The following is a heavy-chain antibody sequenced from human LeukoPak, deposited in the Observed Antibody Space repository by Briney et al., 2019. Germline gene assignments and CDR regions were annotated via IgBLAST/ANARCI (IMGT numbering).Heavy chain of an antibody. CDR3: ARLTNMEKDVTPTYYMDV. CDR2: IYYSGST. D-gene: IGHD2-8*01. CDR1: GGSISSYY. V-gene: IGHV4-59*01. J-gene: IGHJ6*03. Sequence: SETLSLTCIVSGGSISSYYWSWIRQPPGKGLEWIGYIYYSGSTNYNPSLKSRVTISVDTSKSQFSLKLSSVAAADTAVYYCARLTNMEKDVTPTYYMDVWGKGTTVTVSS.